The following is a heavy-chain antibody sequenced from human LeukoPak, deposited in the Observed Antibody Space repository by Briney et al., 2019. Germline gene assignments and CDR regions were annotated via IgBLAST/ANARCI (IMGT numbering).Heavy chain of an antibody. J-gene: IGHJ4*02. D-gene: IGHD2-21*01. CDR1: GFTFSSYS. V-gene: IGHV3-21*01. Sequence: GGSLRLSCAASGFTFSSYSMNWVRQAPGKGLEWVSSISSSSSYIYYADSVKGRLTISRDNAKNSLYLQMNSLRAEDTAVYYCAREEGDETIDYWGQGTLVTVSS. CDR2: ISSSSSYI. CDR3: AREEGDETIDY.